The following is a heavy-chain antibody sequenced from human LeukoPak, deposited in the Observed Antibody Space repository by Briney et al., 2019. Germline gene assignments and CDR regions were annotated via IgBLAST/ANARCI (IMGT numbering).Heavy chain of an antibody. V-gene: IGHV3-30*02. CDR2: IGFDGSKE. Sequence: PGGSLRLSCAASGFKFSSYGMHWVRQTPGKGLQWVAFIGFDGSKEYYADSVKGRFTISRDNSMNTLYLQVNSLRPEDTAIYYCVWGSGLDYWGQGTLVTVSS. D-gene: IGHD3-16*01. CDR1: GFKFSSYG. CDR3: VWGSGLDY. J-gene: IGHJ4*02.